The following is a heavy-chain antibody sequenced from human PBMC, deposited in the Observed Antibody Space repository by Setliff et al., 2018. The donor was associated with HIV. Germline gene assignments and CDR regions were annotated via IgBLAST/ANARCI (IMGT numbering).Heavy chain of an antibody. D-gene: IGHD3-10*01. Sequence: ASVKVSCKASGFAFTNFHINWVRQAPGQGLEWMGSIKPNRGVTKYAQTFQGRVTMTRDTSISTAYMELSRLRSDDTAVDFCARARDGFNFGLKYWGEGTLVTVSS. V-gene: IGHV1-2*02. CDR1: GFAFTNFH. CDR3: ARARDGFNFGLKY. J-gene: IGHJ4*02. CDR2: IKPNRGVT.